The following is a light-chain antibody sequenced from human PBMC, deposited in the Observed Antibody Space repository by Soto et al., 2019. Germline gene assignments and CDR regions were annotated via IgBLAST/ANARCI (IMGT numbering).Light chain of an antibody. CDR1: QSGSNNY. V-gene: IGKV3-20*01. CDR3: QQYGSASPWT. Sequence: EIVLTQSPATLSLSPGERATLSCRASQSGSNNYLAWYQQKPGQAPRLRVYGASNRATGIPDRFSGSGSGTDFTLRISRVEPEDSAVYYCQQYGSASPWTFGQGTKVDIK. J-gene: IGKJ1*01. CDR2: GAS.